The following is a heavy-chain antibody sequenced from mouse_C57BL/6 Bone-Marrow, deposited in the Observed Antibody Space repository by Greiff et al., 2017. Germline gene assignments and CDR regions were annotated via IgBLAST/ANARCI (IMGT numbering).Heavy chain of an antibody. D-gene: IGHD1-1*01. CDR1: GYTFTSYW. CDR2: IDPSDSYT. Sequence: VQLQQPGAELVKPGASVKLSCKASGYTFTSYWMQWVKQRPGQGLEWIGEIDPSDSYTNYNQKFKGKATLTVDTSSSTAYMQLSSLTSEDSAFYYCARGITTVVDPLFDYWGQGTTLTVSS. CDR3: ARGITTVVDPLFDY. J-gene: IGHJ2*01. V-gene: IGHV1-50*01.